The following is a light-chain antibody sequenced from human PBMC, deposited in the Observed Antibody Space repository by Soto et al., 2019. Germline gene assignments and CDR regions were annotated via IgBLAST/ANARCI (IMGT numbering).Light chain of an antibody. CDR3: QQYDNWPVT. CDR2: GAS. Sequence: EIVMTQSPATLSVSPGERVTFSCRASQSVTTNLAWYHHKPGQAPRLLISGASTGATGIPARFSGSGSGTEFTLTINSLQSEDFAVYYCQQYDNWPVTFGGGTKVDIK. V-gene: IGKV3-15*01. CDR1: QSVTTN. J-gene: IGKJ4*01.